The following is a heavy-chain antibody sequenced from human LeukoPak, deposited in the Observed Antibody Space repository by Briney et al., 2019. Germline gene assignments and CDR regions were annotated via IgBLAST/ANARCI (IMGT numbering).Heavy chain of an antibody. V-gene: IGHV3-23*01. Sequence: GGSLSLSCAASGFPFNNYAMTWVRQAPGTGLEWVAAIGGSGHNTYYAEPVRGRFTISRNNSKNTVYLQMNNLRAEDTALYYWAKDSSGIAAASFNVWGQGTMVIVSS. D-gene: IGHD6-13*01. J-gene: IGHJ3*01. CDR3: AKDSSGIAAASFNV. CDR1: GFPFNNYA. CDR2: IGGSGHNT.